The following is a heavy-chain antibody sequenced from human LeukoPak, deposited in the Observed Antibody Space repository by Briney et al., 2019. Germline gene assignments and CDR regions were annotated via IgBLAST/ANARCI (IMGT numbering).Heavy chain of an antibody. V-gene: IGHV3-7*01. CDR1: GFTFSTSW. CDR3: ARDPEEWEIPPNY. CDR2: INQDGSEE. J-gene: IGHJ4*02. D-gene: IGHD1-26*01. Sequence: GRSLRLSCAASGFTFSTSWMTWVRQAPGKGLEWVANINQDGSEEKYADSVKGRFTIFRDNARNSVYLQMNRLRVDDTAVYYCARDPEEWEIPPNYWGQGTLVSVSS.